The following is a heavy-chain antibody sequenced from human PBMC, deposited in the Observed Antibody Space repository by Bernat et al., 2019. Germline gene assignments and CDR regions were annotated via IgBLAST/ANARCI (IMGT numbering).Heavy chain of an antibody. J-gene: IGHJ6*02. Sequence: VQLLESGGGLVQPGGSLRLSCAASGFTFSSYAMSWVRQAPGKGLEWVAVISYDGSNKYYADSVKGRFTISRDNSKNTLYLQMNSLRAEDTAVYYCARGGSEGYDFWSGYYPYYYGMDVWGQGTTVTVSS. D-gene: IGHD3-3*01. V-gene: IGHV3-30-3*01. CDR3: ARGGSEGYDFWSGYYPYYYGMDV. CDR2: ISYDGSNK. CDR1: GFTFSSYA.